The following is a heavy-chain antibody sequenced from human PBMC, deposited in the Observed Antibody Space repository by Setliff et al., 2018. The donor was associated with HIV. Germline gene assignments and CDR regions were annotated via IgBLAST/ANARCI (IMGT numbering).Heavy chain of an antibody. D-gene: IGHD3-10*01. J-gene: IGHJ6*04. Sequence: ASVKVSCKASGYIFRNHYIHWVRQAPGKGLEWMAMINPENGDTINAQKFQGRITLASDTYTSTVYMELSSLTQEDTAIYFCARAVSTLVRGVTLNDFYWIDVWGTGTTVTVSS. CDR2: INPENGDT. CDR3: ARAVSTLVRGVTLNDFYWIDV. CDR1: GYIFRNHY. V-gene: IGHV1-46*01.